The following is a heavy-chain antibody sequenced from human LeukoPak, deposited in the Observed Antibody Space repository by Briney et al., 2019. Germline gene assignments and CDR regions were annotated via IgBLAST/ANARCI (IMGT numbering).Heavy chain of an antibody. D-gene: IGHD3-3*01. CDR3: ARAIMDGITIFGVVINNWFDP. Sequence: SETLSLTCAVYGGSFSGYYWSWIRQPPGKGLEWIGEINHSGSTNYNPSLKSRVTISVDTSKNQFSLKLSSVTAADTAVYYCARAIMDGITIFGVVINNWFDPWGQGTLVTVSS. CDR1: GGSFSGYY. CDR2: INHSGST. V-gene: IGHV4-34*01. J-gene: IGHJ5*02.